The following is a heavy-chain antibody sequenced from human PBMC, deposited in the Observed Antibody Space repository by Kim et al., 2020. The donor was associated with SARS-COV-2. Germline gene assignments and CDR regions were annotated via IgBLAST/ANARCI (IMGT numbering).Heavy chain of an antibody. CDR2: INHSGST. D-gene: IGHD5-18*01. CDR1: GGSFSGYY. J-gene: IGHJ6*02. CDR3: ARLGDTAHPYHYYYYGMDV. V-gene: IGHV4-34*01. Sequence: SETLSLTCAVYGGSFSGYYWSWIRQPPGKGLEWIGEINHSGSTNYNPSLKSRVTISVDTSKNQFSLKLSSVTAADTAVYYCARLGDTAHPYHYYYYGMDVWGQGTTVTVSS.